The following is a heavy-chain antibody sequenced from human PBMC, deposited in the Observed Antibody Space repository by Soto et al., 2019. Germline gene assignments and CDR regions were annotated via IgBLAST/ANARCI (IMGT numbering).Heavy chain of an antibody. CDR1: GFTFSTYT. V-gene: IGHV3-23*01. J-gene: IGHJ4*02. CDR2: IINNGVST. D-gene: IGHD3-10*01. Sequence: SLRLSCTASGFTFSTYTMTWVRQAPGKGPEWVSSIINNGVSTYYADSVKGRFTISRDNSRNMLYLQINNLRAEDTAIYYCAKARPAGSYYQLSHYWGQGTLVTVSS. CDR3: AKARPAGSYYQLSHY.